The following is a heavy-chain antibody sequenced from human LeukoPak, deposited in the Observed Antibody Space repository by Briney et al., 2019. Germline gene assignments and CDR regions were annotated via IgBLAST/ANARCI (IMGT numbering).Heavy chain of an antibody. Sequence: PGGSLRLSCAASGFTVSSNYMSWVRQAPGKGLEWVSVIYSGGSTYYADSVKGRFTISRDNAKNSLYLHMNSLRDEDTALYYCARDNLYDSFGYYSHSWGQGTLVTVSS. CDR2: IYSGGST. V-gene: IGHV3-53*01. CDR3: ARDNLYDSFGYYSHS. J-gene: IGHJ4*02. CDR1: GFTVSSNY. D-gene: IGHD3-22*01.